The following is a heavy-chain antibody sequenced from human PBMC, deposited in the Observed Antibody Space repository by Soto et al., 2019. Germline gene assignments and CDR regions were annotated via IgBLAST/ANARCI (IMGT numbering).Heavy chain of an antibody. CDR2: IIPIFGTA. Sequence: SVKVSCKASGGTFSSYAISWVRQAPGQGLEWMGGIIPIFGTANYAQKFQGRVTITADESTSTAYMELSSLRSEDTAVYYCAHGEDIVVVPAATPSRYYYYGMDAWGQGTTVTVSS. CDR1: GGTFSSYA. CDR3: AHGEDIVVVPAATPSRYYYYGMDA. J-gene: IGHJ6*02. D-gene: IGHD2-2*01. V-gene: IGHV1-69*13.